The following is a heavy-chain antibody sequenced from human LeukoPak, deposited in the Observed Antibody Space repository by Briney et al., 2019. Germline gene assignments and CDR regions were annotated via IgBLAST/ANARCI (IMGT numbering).Heavy chain of an antibody. V-gene: IGHV1-18*01. CDR1: GYTFTSYG. Sequence: GASVKVSRKASGYTFTSYGISWVRQAPGQGLEWMGWISAYNGNTNYAQKLQGRVTMTTDTSTSTAYMELRSLRSDDTAVYYCARDHCSGGSCYRSPTDYWGRGTLVTVSS. CDR3: ARDHCSGGSCYRSPTDY. D-gene: IGHD2-15*01. J-gene: IGHJ4*02. CDR2: ISAYNGNT.